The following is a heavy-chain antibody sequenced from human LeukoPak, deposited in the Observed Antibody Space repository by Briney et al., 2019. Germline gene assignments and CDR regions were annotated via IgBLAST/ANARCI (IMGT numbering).Heavy chain of an antibody. D-gene: IGHD3-22*01. CDR2: IYYSGST. V-gene: IGHV4-59*08. CDR3: ARVSYYDSSGYPEYFHH. CDR1: GGTISSYY. Sequence: SETLSLTCTVSGGTISSYYWNWIRQPPGKGLEWIGYIYYSGSTNYNPSLKSRVTISVDTSKNQFSLKLSSVTAADTAVYYCARVSYYDSSGYPEYFHHWGQGTLVTVSS. J-gene: IGHJ1*01.